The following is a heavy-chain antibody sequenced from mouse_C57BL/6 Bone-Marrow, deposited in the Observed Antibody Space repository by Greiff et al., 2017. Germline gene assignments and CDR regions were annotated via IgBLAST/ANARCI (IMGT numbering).Heavy chain of an antibody. CDR1: GFNIKDDY. CDR2: IDPENGDT. D-gene: IGHD1-1*01. CDR3: TTRRGSSPWYFEV. V-gene: IGHV14-4*01. Sequence: VQLQQSGAELVRPGASVKLSCTASGFNIKDDYMHWVKQRPEQGLEWIGWIDPENGDTEYASKFQGKATITADTSSNTAYLQLSSLTSEDTAVYYCTTRRGSSPWYFEVWGTGTTVTVSS. J-gene: IGHJ1*03.